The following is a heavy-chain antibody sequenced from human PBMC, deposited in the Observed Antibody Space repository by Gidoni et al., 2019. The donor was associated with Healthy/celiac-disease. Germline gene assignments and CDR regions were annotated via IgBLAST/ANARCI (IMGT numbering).Heavy chain of an antibody. CDR3: ARDGGPDYVWGSYRDWYFDL. J-gene: IGHJ2*01. CDR1: GFTFSSYS. CDR2: ISSSSSYI. V-gene: IGHV3-21*01. Sequence: EVQLVESGGGLVKPGGSLRLSCAASGFTFSSYSLTWVRRAPGKGLEWVSSISSSSSYIYYADSVKGRFTISRDNAKNSLYLQMSSLRAEDTAVYYCARDGGPDYVWGSYRDWYFDLWGRGTLVTVSS. D-gene: IGHD3-16*02.